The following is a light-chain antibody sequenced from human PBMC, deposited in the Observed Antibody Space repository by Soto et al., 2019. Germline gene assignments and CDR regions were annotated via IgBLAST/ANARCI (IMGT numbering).Light chain of an antibody. J-gene: IGKJ1*01. CDR1: QTISSW. Sequence: DIQMTQSPSTLSGSVGARVTITCRASQTISSWLAWYQQKPGKAPKLLIYAASRLESGVPSRFSGSGSGTEFTLTISSMQPDDFATYYCQQYNSYSFGQGTKVDIK. V-gene: IGKV1-5*01. CDR3: QQYNSYS. CDR2: AAS.